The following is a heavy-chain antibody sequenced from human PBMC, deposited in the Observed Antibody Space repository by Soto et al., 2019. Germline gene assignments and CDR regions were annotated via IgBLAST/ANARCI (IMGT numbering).Heavy chain of an antibody. J-gene: IGHJ4*02. CDR1: GFTFDDYG. V-gene: IGHV3-20*04. CDR3: ARAATGSSSGRYDY. CDR2: INWNGGRT. D-gene: IGHD3-10*01. Sequence: GGSLRLSCAASGFTFDDYGMLCVLQVPGKVVEWVYGINWNGGRTGYATSVKGRFTISRDNAKNSLYLQMNSLRAEDTALYYWARAATGSSSGRYDYWGQGT.